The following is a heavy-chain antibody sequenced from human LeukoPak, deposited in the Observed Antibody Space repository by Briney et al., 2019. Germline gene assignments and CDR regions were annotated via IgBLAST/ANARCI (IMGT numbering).Heavy chain of an antibody. CDR1: GFTFSSYG. CDR3: AKDQSSYSSGWYFRNYYYYYGMDV. V-gene: IGHV3-30*02. Sequence: GGSLRLSCAASGFTFSSYGMHWVRQAPGKGLEWVAVIWYDGSNKYYADSVKGRFTISRDNSKNTLYLQMNSLRAEDTAVYYCAKDQSSYSSGWYFRNYYYYYGMDVWGQGTTVTVSS. CDR2: IWYDGSNK. J-gene: IGHJ6*02. D-gene: IGHD6-19*01.